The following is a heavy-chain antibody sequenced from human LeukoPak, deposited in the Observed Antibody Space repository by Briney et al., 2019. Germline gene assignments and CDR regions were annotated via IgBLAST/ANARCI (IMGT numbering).Heavy chain of an antibody. CDR1: GYTFTSYG. D-gene: IGHD1-26*01. J-gene: IGHJ4*02. V-gene: IGHV1-18*01. Sequence: GASVKVSCKASGYTFTSYGISWVRQAPGQGLEWMGWISAYNGNTNYAQKLQGRVTMTTDTSTSTAYMELRSLRSEDTAVYYCARDPGWLIVGATTFDYWGQGTLVTVSS. CDR2: ISAYNGNT. CDR3: ARDPGWLIVGATTFDY.